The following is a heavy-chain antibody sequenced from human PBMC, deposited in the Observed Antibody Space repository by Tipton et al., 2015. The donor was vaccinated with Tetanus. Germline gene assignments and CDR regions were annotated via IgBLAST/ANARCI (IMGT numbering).Heavy chain of an antibody. D-gene: IGHD6-13*01. CDR3: ARGWGSSWYYFDN. V-gene: IGHV4-39*07. J-gene: IGHJ4*02. CDR2: IYYSGST. Sequence: LRLSCTVSGGSISSSNYYWGWIRQPPGKGLEWIGRIYYSGSTSYNPSLKSRVTISVDTSENQFSLELNSVTAADTAVYYCARGWGSSWYYFDNWGQGTLVTVSS. CDR1: GGSISSSNYY.